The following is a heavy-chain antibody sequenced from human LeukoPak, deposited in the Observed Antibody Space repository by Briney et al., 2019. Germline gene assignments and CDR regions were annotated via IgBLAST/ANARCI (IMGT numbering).Heavy chain of an antibody. CDR3: ARGRYGDHFDPVPVDV. J-gene: IGHJ3*01. V-gene: IGHV4-34*01. Sequence: PSETLSLTCAVYGGSFNGFYWTWIRQPPGKSLEWLGEVDHLGRTNYRPSLKSRLSISVDTSKHQFSLKLDSVTAADTAVYYCARGRYGDHFDPVPVDVWSQGTLVTVSS. D-gene: IGHD4-17*01. CDR1: GGSFNGFY. CDR2: VDHLGRT.